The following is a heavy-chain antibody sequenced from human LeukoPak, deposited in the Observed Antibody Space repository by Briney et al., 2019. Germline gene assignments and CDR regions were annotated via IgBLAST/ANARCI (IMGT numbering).Heavy chain of an antibody. Sequence: EGSLRLSCAASGFIFSNYVMVWGRQAPGKGLEWVAAISNDGSNEYYAESVKGRFTISRDSSKNTLFLLMNSLRPEDTAVYYCARESQFYFDYWGQGTLVTVSS. CDR3: ARESQFYFDY. V-gene: IGHV3-30*01. CDR2: ISNDGSNE. CDR1: GFIFSNYV. D-gene: IGHD4-11*01. J-gene: IGHJ4*02.